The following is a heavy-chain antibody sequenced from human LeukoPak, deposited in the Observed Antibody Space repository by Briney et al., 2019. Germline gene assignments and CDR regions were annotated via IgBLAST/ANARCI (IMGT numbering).Heavy chain of an antibody. Sequence: SETLSLTCTVSGGSISSYYWSWVRQPPGKGLEWIGYIYYSGSTNYDPSLKSRVTISVDTSKNQFSLKLTSVTAADTAVYYCARSRLHPIIFDYWGQGTLVTVSS. CDR1: GGSISSYY. J-gene: IGHJ4*02. CDR2: IYYSGST. CDR3: ARSRLHPIIFDY. D-gene: IGHD5-24*01. V-gene: IGHV4-59*12.